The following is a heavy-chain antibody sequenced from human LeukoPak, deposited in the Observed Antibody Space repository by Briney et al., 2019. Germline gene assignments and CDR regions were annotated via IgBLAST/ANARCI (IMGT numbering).Heavy chain of an antibody. CDR2: IFYSGST. Sequence: PSGTLTLTCTVSGGSISSSSYFWGWIRQPPGKGLEWIGSIFYSGSTYYNPSLNSRVTISIDTSKNQFSLRLSSVTAADTAVYYCARQMNTVTADYWGQGTLVTVSS. D-gene: IGHD4-17*01. J-gene: IGHJ4*02. CDR3: ARQMNTVTADY. V-gene: IGHV4-39*01. CDR1: GGSISSSSYF.